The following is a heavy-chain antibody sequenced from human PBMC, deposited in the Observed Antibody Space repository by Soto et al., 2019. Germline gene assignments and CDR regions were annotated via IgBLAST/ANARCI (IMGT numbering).Heavy chain of an antibody. V-gene: IGHV3-74*01. J-gene: IGHJ5*01. CDR1: RGAFGDYW. CDR2: INRDAIDI. D-gene: IGHD3-10*02. Sequence: EVQLVESGGGLVQPGGSLRLSCEASRGAFGDYWMHWVRQAPGKGLVWVSRINRDAIDIIYADSVKGRFTASRDNAKNMEFLNLNGMRAKEIAVYYSASDVPQNRFDFWSQGTIVSVSS. CDR3: ASDVPQNRFDF.